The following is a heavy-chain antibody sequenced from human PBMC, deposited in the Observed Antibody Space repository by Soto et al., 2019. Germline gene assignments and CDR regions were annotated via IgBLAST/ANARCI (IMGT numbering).Heavy chain of an antibody. CDR1: GFTFSSYA. V-gene: IGHV3-23*01. Sequence: GGSLRLSCAASGFTFSSYAMSWVRQAPGKGLEWVSHIKGDGSVTYYADSVKGRFTISRDNANNMLYLQMNSLIAEDTAVYYCTRDPRNKGLDPWGQGTMVTV. J-gene: IGHJ5*02. CDR2: IKGDGSVT. CDR3: TRDPRNKGLDP.